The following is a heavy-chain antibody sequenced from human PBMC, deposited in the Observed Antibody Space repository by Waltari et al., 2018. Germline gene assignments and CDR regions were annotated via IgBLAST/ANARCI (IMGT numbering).Heavy chain of an antibody. Sequence: QVQLQQWGAGLLKPSETLSLTCAVYGGSFSGYYWSWIRQPPGKGQEWNEEINQRGRTRYDPSLKSRVTIAVDTSKNQFSLKLGSVTAADTAVYYCAGGAIFGVVMPDAFDIWGQGTMVTVSS. V-gene: IGHV4-34*01. CDR2: INQRGRT. CDR3: AGGAIFGVVMPDAFDI. CDR1: GGSFSGYY. D-gene: IGHD3-3*01. J-gene: IGHJ3*02.